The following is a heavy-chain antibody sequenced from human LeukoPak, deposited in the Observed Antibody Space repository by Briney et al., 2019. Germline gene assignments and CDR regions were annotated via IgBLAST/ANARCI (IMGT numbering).Heavy chain of an antibody. CDR3: ARCPLGPATNNWFDP. CDR2: IYYSGST. J-gene: IGHJ5*02. D-gene: IGHD2-2*01. V-gene: IGHV4-30-4*08. CDR1: GGSISSGDYY. Sequence: SETLSLTCNVSGGSISSGDYYWSWIRQPPGKGLEWIGYIYYSGSTYYNPSLKSRLTISVDTSKNQFSLKLSSVTAADTAVYYCARCPLGPATNNWFDPWGQGTLVTVSS.